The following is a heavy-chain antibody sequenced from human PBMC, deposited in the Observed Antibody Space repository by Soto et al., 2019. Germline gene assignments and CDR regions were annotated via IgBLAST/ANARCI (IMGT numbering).Heavy chain of an antibody. CDR3: ATGTEANWFDP. J-gene: IGHJ5*02. CDR1: GFTFSNAW. CDR2: IKSKTDGGTT. D-gene: IGHD1-1*01. V-gene: IGHV3-15*01. Sequence: EVQLVESGGGLVKPGGSLRLSCAASGFTFSNAWMSWVRQAPGKGLEWVGRIKSKTDGGTTDYAAPVKGRFTISREDSNNTLYLKMNSLKSEDTAVYYCATGTEANWFDPWGQGTLVTVSS.